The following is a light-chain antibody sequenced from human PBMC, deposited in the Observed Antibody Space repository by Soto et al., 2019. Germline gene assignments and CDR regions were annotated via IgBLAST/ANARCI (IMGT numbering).Light chain of an antibody. V-gene: IGKV3-20*01. CDR3: EQDGSSPPVT. J-gene: IGKJ2*01. CDR2: GAS. CDR1: QSVSSSY. Sequence: EIVLTQSPGTLSLSPGERATLSCRASQSVSSSYLAWYQQKPGQAPRLLIYGASSRATGIPDRFSGSGSGTVFGLTISRLEPEDFAVYYCEQDGSSPPVTFGQGTKLEIK.